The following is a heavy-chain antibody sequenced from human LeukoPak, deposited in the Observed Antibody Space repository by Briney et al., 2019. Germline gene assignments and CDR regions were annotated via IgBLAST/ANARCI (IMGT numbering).Heavy chain of an antibody. CDR2: IYPGDSDT. D-gene: IGHD6-13*01. J-gene: IGHJ4*02. Sequence: GESLKISCKGSGYSFTSYWIGWVRQMPGKGLEWMGIIYPGDSDTKYSPSFQGQVTISADKSISTAYLQWSSLKASDTAMYYCATVTAAGSHSIDYWGQGTLVTVSS. V-gene: IGHV5-51*01. CDR3: ATVTAAGSHSIDY. CDR1: GYSFTSYW.